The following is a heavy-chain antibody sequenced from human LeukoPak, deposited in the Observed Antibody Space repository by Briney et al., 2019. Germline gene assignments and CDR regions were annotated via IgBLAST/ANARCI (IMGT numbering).Heavy chain of an antibody. CDR1: GGSISSGGYY. V-gene: IGHV4-31*03. J-gene: IGHJ5*02. CDR3: ARERPKGYGDYVGSWFDP. Sequence: SQTLSLTCTVSGGSISSGGYYWSWICQHPGKGLEWIGYIYYSGSTYSNPSLKSRVTISVDTSKNQFSLKLSSVTAAGTAVYYCARERPKGYGDYVGSWFDPWGQGTLVTVSS. D-gene: IGHD4-17*01. CDR2: IYYSGST.